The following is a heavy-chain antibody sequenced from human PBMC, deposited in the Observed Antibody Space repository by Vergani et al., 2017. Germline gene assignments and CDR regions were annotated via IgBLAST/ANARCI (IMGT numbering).Heavy chain of an antibody. Sequence: QVQLQESGPGLVKPSQTLSLTCTVSGGSISSGDYYWSWIRPPPGKGLEWIGYIYYSGSTYYNPSLKSRVTISVDTSKNQFSLKLSSVTAADTAVYYCARVSMVRGVIYYYYGMDVWGQGTTVTVSS. J-gene: IGHJ6*02. CDR1: GGSISSGDYY. CDR3: ARVSMVRGVIYYYYGMDV. V-gene: IGHV4-30-4*08. D-gene: IGHD3-10*01. CDR2: IYYSGST.